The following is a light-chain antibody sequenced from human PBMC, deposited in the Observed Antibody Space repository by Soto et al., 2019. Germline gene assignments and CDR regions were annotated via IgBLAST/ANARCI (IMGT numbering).Light chain of an antibody. Sequence: DIQMTQSPSTLSASVGDRVTITCRASQSISTWLAWYQQKPGKAPKLLIYRASSLESGVPSRFSGSGSGTEFTLIISSLQPDDLATYYCQQYDIYWTFGQGTKVEIK. CDR2: RAS. V-gene: IGKV1-5*03. J-gene: IGKJ1*01. CDR1: QSISTW. CDR3: QQYDIYWT.